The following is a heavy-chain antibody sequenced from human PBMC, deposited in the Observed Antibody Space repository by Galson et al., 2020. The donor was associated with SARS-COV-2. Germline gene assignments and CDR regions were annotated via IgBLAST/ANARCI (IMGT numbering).Heavy chain of an antibody. Sequence: SQTLSITCAISGDSVSSNSAAWNWIRQSPSRGLEWPGRTYYRSQWSTDYAVSVKSRITINPDTSKNQFSLQLNSVTPEDTAIYYCAGRVAGAGSLHIWGQGTMVIVSS. CDR2: TYYRSQWST. CDR3: AGRVAGAGSLHI. V-gene: IGHV6-1*01. CDR1: GDSVSSNSAA. D-gene: IGHD6-13*01. J-gene: IGHJ3*02.